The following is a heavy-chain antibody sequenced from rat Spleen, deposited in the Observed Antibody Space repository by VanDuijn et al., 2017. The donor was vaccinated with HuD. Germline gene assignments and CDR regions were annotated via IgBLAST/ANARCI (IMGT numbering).Heavy chain of an antibody. CDR1: GFSFSKFG. V-gene: IGHV5S13*01. CDR2: IHTGGGYT. CDR3: TTHYDGTYPFTY. J-gene: IGHJ3*01. Sequence: EVQLVESGGGLVQPGRSLKLSCAASGFSFSKFGMAWVRQAPTKGLEWVASIHTGGGYTYYRDSVKGRFTISRDNAKNTLYLQMDSLRSEDTATYYCTTHYDGTYPFTYWGQGTLVTVSS. D-gene: IGHD1-12*02.